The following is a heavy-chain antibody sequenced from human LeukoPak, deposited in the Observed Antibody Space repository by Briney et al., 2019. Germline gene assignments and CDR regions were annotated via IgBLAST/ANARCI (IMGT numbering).Heavy chain of an antibody. J-gene: IGHJ4*02. CDR1: GDSISSSRLY. CDR2: IYYSGST. Sequence: PSETLSLTCTVSGDSISSSRLYWGWIRQPPGKGLEWIGSIYYSGSTYYNPSLKSRVTISVDTSRNQFSLKLTSVTAADTAVYYCARHGRMVIMSKFSTGIDQWRQGTLVTVSS. V-gene: IGHV4-39*01. CDR3: ARHGRMVIMSKFSTGIDQ. D-gene: IGHD2-8*01.